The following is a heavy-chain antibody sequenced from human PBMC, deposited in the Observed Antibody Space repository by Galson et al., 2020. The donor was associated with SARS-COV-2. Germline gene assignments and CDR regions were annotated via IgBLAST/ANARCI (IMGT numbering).Heavy chain of an antibody. D-gene: IGHD6-13*01. J-gene: IGHJ6*02. CDR2: ISGSGGST. CDR1: GFTFSSYA. CDR3: AKGSRMGSSTGYMDV. Sequence: GSLRLSCAASGFTFSSYAMSWVRQAPGKGLEWVSAISGSGGSTYYADSVKGRFTIPRDNSKNTLDLQMNSLRAEDTAVYYCAKGSRMGSSTGYMDVWGQGTTVTVSS. V-gene: IGHV3-23*01.